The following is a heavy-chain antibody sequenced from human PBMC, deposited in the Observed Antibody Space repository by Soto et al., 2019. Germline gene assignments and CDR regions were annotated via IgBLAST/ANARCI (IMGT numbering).Heavy chain of an antibody. CDR3: ARGGTVGGAFEI. Sequence: QVQLQGSGPGLVKPSETLSLTCSVSGGSISNYYWTWFRLPPGKGLEWIGYFFNSGRTSYNPSLKSRXXIXVXXSKNQFSLELSSVTAADTAVYYCARGGTVGGAFEIWGQGTMVIVSS. D-gene: IGHD4-17*01. CDR1: GGSISNYY. J-gene: IGHJ3*02. V-gene: IGHV4-59*01. CDR2: FFNSGRT.